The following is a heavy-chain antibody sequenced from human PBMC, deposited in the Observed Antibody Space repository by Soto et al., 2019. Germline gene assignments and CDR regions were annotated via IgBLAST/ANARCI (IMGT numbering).Heavy chain of an antibody. Sequence: ASVKVSCKASGYTFTGYYMHWVRQAPGQGLEWMGWINPNSGGTNYAQKFQGWVTMTRDTSISTAYMELSRLRSDDTAVYYCARILAYCGGDCLPPHWQPFDYWGQGTLVTVSS. V-gene: IGHV1-2*04. J-gene: IGHJ4*02. D-gene: IGHD2-21*01. CDR3: ARILAYCGGDCLPPHWQPFDY. CDR1: GYTFTGYY. CDR2: INPNSGGT.